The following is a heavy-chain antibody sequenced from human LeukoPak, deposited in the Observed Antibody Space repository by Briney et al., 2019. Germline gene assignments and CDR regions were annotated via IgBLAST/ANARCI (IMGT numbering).Heavy chain of an antibody. CDR1: GYSISSGYY. CDR3: ARAKYSYAASGFDY. Sequence: PSETLSLTCAVSGYSISSGYYCGWIRQPPGKGLEWIGSIYHSGSTYYNPSLKSRVTISVDTSKNPLSLKLSSVTAADTAVYYCARAKYSYAASGFDYWGQGTLVTVSS. D-gene: IGHD5-18*01. CDR2: IYHSGST. J-gene: IGHJ4*02. V-gene: IGHV4-38-2*01.